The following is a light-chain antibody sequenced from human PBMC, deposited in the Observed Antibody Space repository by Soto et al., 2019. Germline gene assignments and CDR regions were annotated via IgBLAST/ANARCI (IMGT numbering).Light chain of an antibody. CDR3: QQHNDYTAIT. J-gene: IGKJ2*01. V-gene: IGKV1-5*01. CDR1: QTISSS. CDR2: DAS. Sequence: DIQMTQSPPTLSASVGDRVTITCRASQTISSSLAWYQHKPGKAPKLLIFDASTLQTGVPSRFSGSGFGTEFTLTITGLQPDDFATYYCQQHNDYTAITFGQGTKLEIK.